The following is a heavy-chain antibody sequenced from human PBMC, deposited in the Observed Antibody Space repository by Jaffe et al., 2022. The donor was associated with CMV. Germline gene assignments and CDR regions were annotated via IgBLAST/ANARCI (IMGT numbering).Heavy chain of an antibody. V-gene: IGHV3-21*01. CDR2: ISSSSSYI. J-gene: IGHJ3*02. D-gene: IGHD3-22*01. CDR1: GFTFSSYS. Sequence: EVQLVESGGGLVKPGGSLRLSCAASGFTFSSYSMNWVRQAPGKGLEWVSSISSSSSYIYYADSVKGRFTISRDNAKNSLYLQMNSLRAEDTAVYYCASSLSGYYRLDAFDIWGQGTMVTVSS. CDR3: ASSLSGYYRLDAFDI.